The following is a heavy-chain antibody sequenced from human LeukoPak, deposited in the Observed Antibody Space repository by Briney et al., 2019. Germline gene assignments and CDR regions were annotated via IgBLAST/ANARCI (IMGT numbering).Heavy chain of an antibody. Sequence: ASVKVSCKTSGYTFTGYYMHWVRQAPGQGREWMGWINPNSGGTNFAQKFQGRVTMTRDTSISTAYMELSSLRSDDTAVYYCANNSSGWSAQIYSDWGQGTLVTVSS. J-gene: IGHJ4*02. CDR2: INPNSGGT. CDR1: GYTFTGYY. CDR3: ANNSSGWSAQIYSD. D-gene: IGHD6-19*01. V-gene: IGHV1-2*02.